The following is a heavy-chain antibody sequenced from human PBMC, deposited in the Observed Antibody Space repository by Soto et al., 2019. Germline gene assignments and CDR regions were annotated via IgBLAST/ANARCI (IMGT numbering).Heavy chain of an antibody. Sequence: SGPTLVNPTQTLTLTCIFSGFSLRTSGVGVGWIRQPPGKALEWLGFIYWNDDKRYSPSLKSRLTITKDTSKNQVVLTMTNMDPVDTATYYCAKSGSSGWYCWFGRWDRGTRGTVSS. CDR3: AKSGSSGWYCWFGR. V-gene: IGHV2-5*01. J-gene: IGHJ4*02. D-gene: IGHD6-19*01. CDR1: GFSLRTSGVG. CDR2: IYWNDDK.